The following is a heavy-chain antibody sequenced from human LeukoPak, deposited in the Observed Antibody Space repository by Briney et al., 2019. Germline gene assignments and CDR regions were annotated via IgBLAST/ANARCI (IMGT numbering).Heavy chain of an antibody. J-gene: IGHJ4*02. D-gene: IGHD3-3*01. CDR3: ARDPSRGVVPFDY. CDR1: GYSISTGYY. V-gene: IGHV4-38-2*02. CDR2: FYHGGST. Sequence: KASETLSLTCTVSGYSISTGYYWDWIRQPPGKGLEWIGTFYHGGSTYYNPSLKSRVTVSVDTSKNQFSLKLSSVTAADTAVYYCARDPSRGVVPFDYWGQGTLVTVSS.